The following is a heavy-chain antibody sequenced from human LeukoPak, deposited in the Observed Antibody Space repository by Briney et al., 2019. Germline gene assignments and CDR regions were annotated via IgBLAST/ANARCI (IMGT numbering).Heavy chain of an antibody. V-gene: IGHV3-30*03. J-gene: IGHJ4*02. CDR3: ARDRDVVPAAIRNYFDY. D-gene: IGHD2-2*01. CDR1: GLTFSSYS. CDR2: ISYDGSNK. Sequence: GGSLRLSCAASGLTFSSYSMNWVRQAPGKGLEWVAVISYDGSNKYYADFVKGRFTISRDNSKNTLYLQMNSLRAEDTAVYYCARDRDVVPAAIRNYFDYWGQGTLVTVSS.